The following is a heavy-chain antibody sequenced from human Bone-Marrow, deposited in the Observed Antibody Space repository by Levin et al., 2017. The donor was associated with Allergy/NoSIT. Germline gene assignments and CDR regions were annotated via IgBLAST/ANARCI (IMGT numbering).Heavy chain of an antibody. D-gene: IGHD3-9*01. CDR1: GDSISSSNYY. CDR3: ASAGRYDY. Sequence: SETLSLTCTVSGDSISSSNYYWGWIRQPPGKGLEWIGSIYYSGNTYYNPSLKSRLTISVDTSKNQFSLNLRSVTAADTAVYYCASAGRYDYWGQGTLVTVSS. V-gene: IGHV4-39*07. CDR2: IYYSGNT. J-gene: IGHJ4*02.